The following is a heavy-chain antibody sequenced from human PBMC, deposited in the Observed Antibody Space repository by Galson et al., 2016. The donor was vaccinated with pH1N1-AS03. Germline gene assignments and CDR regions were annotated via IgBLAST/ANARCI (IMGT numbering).Heavy chain of an antibody. J-gene: IGHJ4*02. D-gene: IGHD2-15*01. V-gene: IGHV1-46*01. CDR3: ARGAGYL. CDR2: INPSGGST. CDR1: GYTFTNHN. Sequence: SVKVSCKASGYTFTNHNIYWVRQAPGQGLEWMGKINPSGGSTSYAQKFQGRVTVTRDTSTSTVYMELSSLRFEDTAVYYCARGAGYLWGQGTLVTVSS.